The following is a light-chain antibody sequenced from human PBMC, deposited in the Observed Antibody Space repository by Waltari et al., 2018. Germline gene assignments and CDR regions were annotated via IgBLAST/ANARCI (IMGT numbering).Light chain of an antibody. J-gene: IGKJ2*01. V-gene: IGKV4-1*01. CDR3: HQYYSIPYT. CDR1: QSVFYSSYNKND. Sequence: DIVMTQSPDSLSVSLGERATINCKSSQSVFYSSYNKNDLAWYQQKPGQPPKLLIYWASTRESGVPDRFSGGGSGTDFTLTISSLQAEDVAVYYCHQYYSIPYTFGQGTKLEVK. CDR2: WAS.